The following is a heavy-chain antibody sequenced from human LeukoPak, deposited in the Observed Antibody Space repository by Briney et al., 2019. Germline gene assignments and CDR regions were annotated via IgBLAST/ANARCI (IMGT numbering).Heavy chain of an antibody. CDR1: GGSISSSSYY. J-gene: IGHJ4*02. V-gene: IGHV4-39*01. CDR2: IYYSGST. Sequence: SETLSLTCTVSGGSISSSSYYWGWVRQPPGKGREWIGSIYYSGSTYYNPSLKSRVTISVDTSKTQFSLKLSSVTAADTAVYYCARHPALYRYQRLVYFDYWGQGTLVTVSS. D-gene: IGHD2-2*01. CDR3: ARHPALYRYQRLVYFDY.